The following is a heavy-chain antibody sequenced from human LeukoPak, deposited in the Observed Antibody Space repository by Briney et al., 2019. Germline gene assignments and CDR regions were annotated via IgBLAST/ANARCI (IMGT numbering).Heavy chain of an antibody. CDR1: GYSFTSYW. V-gene: IGHV5-51*01. D-gene: IGHD3-9*01. J-gene: IGHJ5*02. Sequence: GASLKISCKGSGYSFTSYWIGWVRRMPGKGLEWMGIIYPGDSDTRYSPSFQGQVTISADKSISTAYLQWSSLKASDTAMYYCARRTPDYYDILTGYGWFDPWGQGTLVTVSS. CDR2: IYPGDSDT. CDR3: ARRTPDYYDILTGYGWFDP.